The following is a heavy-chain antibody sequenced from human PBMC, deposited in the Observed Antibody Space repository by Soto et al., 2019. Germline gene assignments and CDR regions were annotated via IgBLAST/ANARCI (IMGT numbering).Heavy chain of an antibody. V-gene: IGHV5-51*01. Sequence: PGQSLKISCVGSGYRFTSYWIAWVRQMPGKGLEWMGIVYVDDSDTKYSPSFEGQVTISADKSLISAYLQWTSLGASDTAMYYCARVRILTGLFRSFDYWGQGTQVTVSS. J-gene: IGHJ4*02. CDR2: VYVDDSDT. D-gene: IGHD3-10*01. CDR3: ARVRILTGLFRSFDY. CDR1: GYRFTSYW.